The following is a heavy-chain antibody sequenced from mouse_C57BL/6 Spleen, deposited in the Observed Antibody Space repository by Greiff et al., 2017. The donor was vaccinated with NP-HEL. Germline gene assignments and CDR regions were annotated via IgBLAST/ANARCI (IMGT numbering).Heavy chain of an antibody. D-gene: IGHD1-1*01. CDR1: GYTFTSYW. J-gene: IGHJ4*01. CDR3: ARSVGLRGAMDY. Sequence: QVQLQQPGTELVKPGASVKLSCKASGYTFTSYWMHWVKQRPGQGLEWIGNINPSNGGTNYNEKFKSKATLTVDKTSSTAYMQLSRLTSEDSAVYYCARSVGLRGAMDYWGQGTSVTVSS. V-gene: IGHV1-53*01. CDR2: INPSNGGT.